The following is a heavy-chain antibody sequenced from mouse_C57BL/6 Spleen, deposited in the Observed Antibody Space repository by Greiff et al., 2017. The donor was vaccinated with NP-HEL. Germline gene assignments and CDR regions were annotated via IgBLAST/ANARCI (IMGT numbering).Heavy chain of an antibody. CDR2: IYPGDGDT. J-gene: IGHJ2*01. D-gene: IGHD3-2*02. CDR3: ARWPTAQVLFDY. CDR1: GYAFSSYW. V-gene: IGHV1-80*01. Sequence: VQLQQSGAELVKPGASVKISCKASGYAFSSYWMNWVKQRPGKGLEWIGQIYPGDGDTNYNGKFKGKATLTADKSSSTAYMQLSSLTSEDSAVYFCARWPTAQVLFDYWGQGTTLTVSS.